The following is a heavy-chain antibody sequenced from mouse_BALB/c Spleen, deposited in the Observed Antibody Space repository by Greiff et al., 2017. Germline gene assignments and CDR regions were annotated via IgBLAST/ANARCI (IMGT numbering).Heavy chain of an antibody. Sequence: VQLQQSGPELVKPGASVKISCKASGYSFTGYYMHWVKQSHVKSLEWIGRINPYNGATSYNQNFKDKASLTVDKSSSTAYMELHSLTSEDSAVYYCGALYYYGSNDYAMDYWGQGTSVTVSS. CDR1: GYSFTGYY. V-gene: IGHV1-31*01. CDR3: GALYYYGSNDYAMDY. CDR2: INPYNGAT. D-gene: IGHD1-1*01. J-gene: IGHJ4*01.